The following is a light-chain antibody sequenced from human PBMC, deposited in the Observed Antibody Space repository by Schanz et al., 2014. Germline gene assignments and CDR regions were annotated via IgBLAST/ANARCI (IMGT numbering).Light chain of an antibody. CDR3: SSYTSSTTLPV. CDR2: EGS. Sequence: QSALTQPASVSGSPGQSITISCTGTSSDIGRYNYVSWYQQHPGKAPKLMIYEGSKRPSGVSNRFSGSKSGSTASLTISGLQAEDEADYYCSSYTSSTTLPVFGGGTKLTVL. V-gene: IGLV2-14*01. CDR1: SSDIGRYNY. J-gene: IGLJ3*02.